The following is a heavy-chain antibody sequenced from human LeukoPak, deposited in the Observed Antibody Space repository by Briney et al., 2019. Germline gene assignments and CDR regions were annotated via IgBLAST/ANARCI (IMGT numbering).Heavy chain of an antibody. CDR3: ARGRGPVVRGVIITIGSDY. J-gene: IGHJ4*02. D-gene: IGHD3-10*01. CDR1: GYTFTSYD. CDR2: MNPNSGNT. V-gene: IGHV1-8*01. Sequence: GASVKVSCKASGYTFTSYDINWVRQATGQGLEWMGWMNPNSGNTGYAQTFQGRVTMTRNTSISTAYMELSSLRSEDTAVYYCARGRGPVVRGVIITIGSDYWGQGTLVTVSS.